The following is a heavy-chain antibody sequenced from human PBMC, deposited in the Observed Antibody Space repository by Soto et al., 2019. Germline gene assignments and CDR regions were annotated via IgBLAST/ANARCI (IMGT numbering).Heavy chain of an antibody. D-gene: IGHD2-21*01. J-gene: IGHJ4*02. CDR1: GFSFSDYS. CDR2: IDLTGTMT. V-gene: IGHV3-23*05. Sequence: EAQLSESGGDLVQPGGSLRLSCAASGFSFSDYSMNWVRQAPGKGLEWVAFIDLTGTMTDYRESVKGRFTLSKDKSMKTVYLQMNNLRVEDAAIYYCTKDRVPDGIYSFYYWGQGALVTVSS. CDR3: TKDRVPDGIYSFYY.